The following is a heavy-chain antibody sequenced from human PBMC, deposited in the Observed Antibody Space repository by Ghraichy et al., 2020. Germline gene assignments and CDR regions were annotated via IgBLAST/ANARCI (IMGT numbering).Heavy chain of an antibody. Sequence: LRLSCTVSGYSVARGPYYWSLVRQLPGRGLEWIAYIYYTGTTYFNPSLQSRISLSVETSKNQFSLNLNSMTAADTAEYYCAILSPRYQPLLFDSWGQGTLVTVSS. V-gene: IGHV4-31*03. CDR2: IYYTGTT. D-gene: IGHD2-15*01. CDR3: AILSPRYQPLLFDS. J-gene: IGHJ4*02. CDR1: GYSVARGPYY.